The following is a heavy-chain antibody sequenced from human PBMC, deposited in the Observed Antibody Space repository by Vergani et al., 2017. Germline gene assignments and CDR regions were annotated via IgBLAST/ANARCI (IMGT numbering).Heavy chain of an antibody. CDR2: ISYDGTQK. D-gene: IGHD1-1*01. J-gene: IGHJ1*01. V-gene: IGHV3-30*03. Sequence: QVHLVESGGGVVQTGRSLRLSCVVSGFTSSYYGMQWVRQAPGKGLEWVAVISYDGTQKYYADSVKGRFTISRDNSKSTIYLTMNSLRTEDTAVYYCATKSCGTPGCQIGYFEEWGQGTLVTVSS. CDR1: GFTSSYYG. CDR3: ATKSCGTPGCQIGYFEE.